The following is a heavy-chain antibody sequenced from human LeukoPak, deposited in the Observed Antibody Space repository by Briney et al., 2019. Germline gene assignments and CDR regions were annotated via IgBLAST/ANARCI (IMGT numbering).Heavy chain of an antibody. Sequence: ASVKVSCKVSGYTLTELSMHWVRQAPGQGLEWMGWISAYNGNTNYAQKLQGRVTMTTDTSTSTAYMELRSLRSDDTAVYYCARGRVGATVDDYWGQGTLVTVSS. CDR3: ARGRVGATVDDY. CDR2: ISAYNGNT. J-gene: IGHJ4*02. V-gene: IGHV1-18*01. CDR1: GYTLTELS. D-gene: IGHD1-26*01.